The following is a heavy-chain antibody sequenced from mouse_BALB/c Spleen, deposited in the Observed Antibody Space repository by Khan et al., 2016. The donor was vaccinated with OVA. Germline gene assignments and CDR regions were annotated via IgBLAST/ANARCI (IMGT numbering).Heavy chain of an antibody. V-gene: IGHV1-20*02. CDR3: ARIYRSDFDY. Sequence: VQLQQSGPELVKPGASVKISCKASGYSFTGYFMNWVMQSHGKSLEWIGRINPHIGETFYNQKFKGKATLTVDESSSTAHMELRSLASEDSAVYYCARIYRSDFDYWGQSTTLTVSS. CDR2: INPHIGET. J-gene: IGHJ2*01. D-gene: IGHD1-1*01. CDR1: GYSFTGYF.